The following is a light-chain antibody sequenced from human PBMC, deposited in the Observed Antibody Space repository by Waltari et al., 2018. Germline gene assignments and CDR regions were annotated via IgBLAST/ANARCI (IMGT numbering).Light chain of an antibody. CDR3: QQRRNWPIT. V-gene: IGKV3-11*01. CDR2: DAS. J-gene: IGKJ2*01. Sequence: EIVLTPSPATLSLSPGYRATIARRSSQSVLSDLAWYQPKPGQAPRLLIFDASNRATGVPARCSGSGSGTDFTLTISSLEPEDFAVYYWQQRRNWPITFGLGTKLDIK. CDR1: QSVLSD.